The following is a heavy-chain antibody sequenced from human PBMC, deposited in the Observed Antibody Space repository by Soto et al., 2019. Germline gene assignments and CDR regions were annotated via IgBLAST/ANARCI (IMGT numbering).Heavy chain of an antibody. CDR3: ARGGYCSGGSCYNYYYYYGMDV. D-gene: IGHD2-15*01. Sequence: GASVKVSCKASGYTFTSYYMHWVRQAPGQGLEWMGMINPSGGSTSYAQKFQGRVTMTRDTSTSTVYMELSSLRSEDTAVYYCARGGYCSGGSCYNYYYYYGMDVWGQGTTVTVSS. V-gene: IGHV1-46*03. CDR1: GYTFTSYY. CDR2: INPSGGST. J-gene: IGHJ6*02.